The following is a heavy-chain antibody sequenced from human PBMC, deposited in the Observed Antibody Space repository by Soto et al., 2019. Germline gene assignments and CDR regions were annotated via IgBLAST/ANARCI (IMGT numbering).Heavy chain of an antibody. CDR3: ARDWKGAEGFEP. J-gene: IGHJ5*02. CDR1: GYTFSTYG. V-gene: IGHV1-18*01. D-gene: IGHD1-1*01. Sequence: QVQLVQSGAEVKKPGASVKVSCKASGYTFSTYGFSWVRQAPGQGLEWMGWIGADNGVTNYAQNFQGRVTMTTDTSTTTSYMELRSMTSDDPAVYFCARDWKGAEGFEPWGQGNLVTVSS. CDR2: IGADNGVT.